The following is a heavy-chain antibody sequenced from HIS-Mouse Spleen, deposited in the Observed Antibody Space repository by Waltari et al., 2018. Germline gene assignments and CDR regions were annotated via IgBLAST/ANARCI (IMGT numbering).Heavy chain of an antibody. D-gene: IGHD6-13*01. CDR1: GGSISSYY. Sequence: QVQLQESGPGLVKPSETLSLTCTVSGGSISSYYWSWIRQPPGKGLEWIGYIYYRGSTNYNPSLKSRVTISVDTSKNQFSLKLSSVTAADTAVYYCARGIAAAYFDYWGQGTLVTVSS. CDR2: IYYRGST. V-gene: IGHV4-59*01. CDR3: ARGIAAAYFDY. J-gene: IGHJ4*02.